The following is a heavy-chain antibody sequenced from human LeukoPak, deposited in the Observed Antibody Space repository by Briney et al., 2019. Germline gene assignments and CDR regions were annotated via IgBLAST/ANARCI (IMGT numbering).Heavy chain of an antibody. D-gene: IGHD6-19*01. J-gene: IGHJ5*02. Sequence: GGSLRLSCAASAFTFSAYSMNWVRQAPGKGLEWVSFISSSSSNIYYADSVKGRFTISRDNAKDSLYLQMNSLRAEDTAVYYCARESQWPGGFDPWGQGTLVTVSS. V-gene: IGHV3-48*04. CDR1: AFTFSAYS. CDR2: ISSSSSNI. CDR3: ARESQWPGGFDP.